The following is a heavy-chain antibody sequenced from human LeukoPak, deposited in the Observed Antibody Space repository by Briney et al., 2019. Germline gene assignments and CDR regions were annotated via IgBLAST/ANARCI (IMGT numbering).Heavy chain of an antibody. J-gene: IGHJ4*02. D-gene: IGHD1-1*01. CDR2: IYYSGST. V-gene: IGHV4-59*01. Sequence: SETLSLTCTVSGGSISSYYWSWIRQPPGKGLEWIGYIYYSGSTNYNPSLKSRVTISVDTSKNQFSLKLSSVTAADTAVYYCARSPWKSPPDTYYFDYWGQGTLVTVSS. CDR3: ARSPWKSPPDTYYFDY. CDR1: GGSISSYY.